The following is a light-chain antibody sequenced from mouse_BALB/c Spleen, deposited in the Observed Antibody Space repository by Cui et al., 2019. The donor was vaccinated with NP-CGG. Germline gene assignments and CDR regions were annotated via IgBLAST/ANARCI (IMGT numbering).Light chain of an antibody. V-gene: IGLV1*01. J-gene: IGLJ1*01. CDR3: ALWYSNHWV. CDR2: VIN. CDR1: TGAVTTSNY. Sequence: QAVVTQESALTTSPGETVTLTCRSSTGAVTTSNYANWVQEKPDHLFTGLIGVINNRVPGVPARFSGSLIGDKAPLTITGAQTEDEAIYFCALWYSNHWVFGGGTKLTVL.